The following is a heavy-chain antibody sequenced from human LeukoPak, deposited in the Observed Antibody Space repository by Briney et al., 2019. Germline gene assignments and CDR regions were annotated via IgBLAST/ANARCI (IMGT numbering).Heavy chain of an antibody. CDR3: ARVDEVATIFSYYYGMDV. J-gene: IGHJ6*02. D-gene: IGHD5-12*01. Sequence: ASVTVSCKASGYTFTSYGISWVRQAPGQGLEWMGWISAYNGNTNYAQKLQGRVTMTTDTSTSTAYMELRSLRSDDTAVYYCARVDEVATIFSYYYGMDVWGQGTTVTVSS. V-gene: IGHV1-18*01. CDR2: ISAYNGNT. CDR1: GYTFTSYG.